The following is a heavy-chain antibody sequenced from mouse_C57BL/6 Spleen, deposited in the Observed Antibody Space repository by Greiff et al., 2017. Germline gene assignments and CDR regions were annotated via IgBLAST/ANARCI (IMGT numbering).Heavy chain of an antibody. Sequence: QVHVKQPGAELVKPGASVKLSCKASGYTFTSYWMHWVKQRPGQGLEWIGMIHPNSGSTNYNEKFKSKATLTVDKSSSTAYMQLSSLTSEDSAVYYCASLITTVEGAWGQGTTLTVSS. V-gene: IGHV1-64*01. CDR3: ASLITTVEGA. J-gene: IGHJ2*01. CDR1: GYTFTSYW. CDR2: IHPNSGST. D-gene: IGHD1-1*01.